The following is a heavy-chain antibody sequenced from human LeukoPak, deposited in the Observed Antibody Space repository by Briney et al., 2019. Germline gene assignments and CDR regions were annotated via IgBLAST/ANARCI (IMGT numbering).Heavy chain of an antibody. Sequence: GESLKISCKGSGYSFTSYWSSWVRQMAGKGLEWMGRIDPSDSYTNYSPSFQGHVTISADKSISTAYLQWSSLKASDTAMYYCARRGPSQSTSEYYFDYWGQGTLVTVSS. V-gene: IGHV5-10-1*01. CDR2: IDPSDSYT. J-gene: IGHJ4*02. CDR3: ARRGPSQSTSEYYFDY. CDR1: GYSFTSYW. D-gene: IGHD2-2*01.